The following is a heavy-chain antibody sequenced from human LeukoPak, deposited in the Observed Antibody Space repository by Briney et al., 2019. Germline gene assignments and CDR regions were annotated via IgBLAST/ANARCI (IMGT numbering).Heavy chain of an antibody. Sequence: ASVKVSCKASGYTFTGYYMHWVRQAPGQGLEWMEWINPNSGGTNYAQKFQGRVTMTRDTSISTAYMELSRLRSDDTAVYYCARADYSSSWYSSWFDPWGQGTLVTVSS. V-gene: IGHV1-2*02. CDR1: GYTFTGYY. CDR3: ARADYSSSWYSSWFDP. D-gene: IGHD6-13*01. J-gene: IGHJ5*02. CDR2: INPNSGGT.